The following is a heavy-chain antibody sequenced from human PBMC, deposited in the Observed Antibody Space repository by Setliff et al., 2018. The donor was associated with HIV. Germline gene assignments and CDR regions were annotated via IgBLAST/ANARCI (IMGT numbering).Heavy chain of an antibody. CDR3: ARVGHSSSYHYYGMDV. CDR2: INAGNGNT. D-gene: IGHD6-13*01. CDR1: GYTFTSYA. Sequence: GASVKVSCKASGYTFTSYAMHWVRQAPGQRLEWMGWINAGNGNTKYSQKFQGRVTITRDTSASTAYMELNSLRPEDTGVFYCARVGHSSSYHYYGMDVWGQGTTVTVSS. V-gene: IGHV1-3*01. J-gene: IGHJ6*02.